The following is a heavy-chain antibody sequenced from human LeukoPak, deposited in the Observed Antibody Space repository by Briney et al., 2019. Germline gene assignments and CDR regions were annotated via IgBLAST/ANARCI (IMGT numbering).Heavy chain of an antibody. D-gene: IGHD6-13*01. CDR3: AKDNRLAAAVTELYFQH. CDR1: GFTFSSYA. Sequence: GGSLRLSCAASGFTFSSYAMSWVRQAPGKGLEWVSGISGSGGTTYYADSVKGRFTISRDNSKNTLYLQMNSLRAEDTAVYYCAKDNRLAAAVTELYFQHWGQGTLVTVSS. J-gene: IGHJ1*01. CDR2: ISGSGGTT. V-gene: IGHV3-23*01.